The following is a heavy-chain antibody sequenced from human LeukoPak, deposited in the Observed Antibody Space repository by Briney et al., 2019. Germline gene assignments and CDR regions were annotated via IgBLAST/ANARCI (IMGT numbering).Heavy chain of an antibody. J-gene: IGHJ4*02. CDR1: GGSISSYY. Sequence: SETLSLTCTVSGGSISSYYWSWIRQPPGKGLEWIGYIYYSGSTYCNPSLKSRVTISVDTSKNQFSLKLSSVTAADTAVYYCARQRDYISYYFDYWGQGTLVTVSS. V-gene: IGHV4-59*08. CDR2: IYYSGST. D-gene: IGHD4-11*01. CDR3: ARQRDYISYYFDY.